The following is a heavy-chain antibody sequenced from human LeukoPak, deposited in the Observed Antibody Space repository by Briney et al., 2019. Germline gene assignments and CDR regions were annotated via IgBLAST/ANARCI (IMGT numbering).Heavy chain of an antibody. J-gene: IGHJ4*02. CDR1: GGTFSSYA. V-gene: IGHV1-69*04. CDR3: ARDVGAAAAGNYVDY. Sequence: GASVKVSCKASGGTFSSYAISWVRQAPGQGLEWMGRIIPILGVANYAQKFQGRVTITADKSTSTAYMELSSLRSEDTAVYYCARDVGAAAAGNYVDYWGQGTLVTVSS. CDR2: IIPILGVA. D-gene: IGHD6-25*01.